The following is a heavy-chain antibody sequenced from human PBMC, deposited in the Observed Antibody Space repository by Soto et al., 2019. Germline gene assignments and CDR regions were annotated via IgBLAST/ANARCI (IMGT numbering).Heavy chain of an antibody. Sequence: PSETLSLTCSVSDDSINSDKYYWGWIRHPPGKGLEWIGSIYYRGNAYYNPSLQARVTISLDKSKSQFSLKLNSVTAADSAVYFCARLKGLATISYYFDFWGPGALVTVSS. CDR2: IYYRGNA. D-gene: IGHD5-12*01. V-gene: IGHV4-39*01. CDR1: DDSINSDKYY. CDR3: ARLKGLATISYYFDF. J-gene: IGHJ4*02.